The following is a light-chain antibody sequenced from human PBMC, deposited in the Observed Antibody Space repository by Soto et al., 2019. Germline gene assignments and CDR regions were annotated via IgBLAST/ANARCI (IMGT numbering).Light chain of an antibody. CDR1: QSLRSTY. Sequence: EIVLTQSPGTLSLSPGERATLSCRASQSLRSTYLAWYQQKPGQAPRLLIYGASGRATGIPARFSGSGSGTDFTLTISRLEPEDFSVYYCKQFTFGPGTKVDIK. CDR2: GAS. V-gene: IGKV3-20*01. J-gene: IGKJ3*01. CDR3: KQFT.